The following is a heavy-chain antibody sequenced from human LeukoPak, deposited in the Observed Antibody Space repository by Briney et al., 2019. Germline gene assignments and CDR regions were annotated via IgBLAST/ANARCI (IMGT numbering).Heavy chain of an antibody. V-gene: IGHV3-7*01. Sequence: GGSLRLSCAASGFTFSSYWMSWVRQAPGKGLEWVANIRQDGSEKFYVDSVKGRFTISRDNAKNSLYLQMNSLRAEDTAVYYCAYGGYYDSSGSLFDYWGQGTLVTVSS. CDR3: AYGGYYDSSGSLFDY. J-gene: IGHJ4*01. D-gene: IGHD3-22*01. CDR1: GFTFSSYW. CDR2: IRQDGSEK.